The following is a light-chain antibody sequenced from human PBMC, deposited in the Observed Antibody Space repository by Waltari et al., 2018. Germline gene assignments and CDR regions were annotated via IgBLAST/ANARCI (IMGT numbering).Light chain of an antibody. J-gene: IGLJ3*02. CDR3: QTGGHGTWV. CDR1: SGHSSNV. Sequence: QLVLTQSPSASASLGASVKLTCTLSSGHSSNVIAWLQQQPEKGPRYLMKVNRDGSHSKGDGIPDRFSGSSSGAERYLTISSVQPEDGADYYGQTGGHGTWVFGGGTKLTVL. CDR2: VNRDGSH. V-gene: IGLV4-69*01.